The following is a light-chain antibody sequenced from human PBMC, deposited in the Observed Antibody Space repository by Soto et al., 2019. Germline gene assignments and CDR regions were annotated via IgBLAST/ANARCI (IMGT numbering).Light chain of an antibody. J-gene: IGKJ1*01. CDR1: QSISDT. V-gene: IGKV3-15*01. Sequence: EIVMTQSPATLSVSPGGRATLSCRASQSISDTLAWYQQKPGQAPRLLIYGASTRAPGFPARFSGSGSGTDFTLTISSLQPDDVATYYCLQYSGYSGTFGQGTKVDIK. CDR2: GAS. CDR3: LQYSGYSGT.